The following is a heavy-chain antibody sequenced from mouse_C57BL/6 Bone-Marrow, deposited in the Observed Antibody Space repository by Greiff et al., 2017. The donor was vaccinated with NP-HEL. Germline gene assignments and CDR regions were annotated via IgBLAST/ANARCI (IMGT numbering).Heavy chain of an antibody. CDR3: ARDRCSNHNY. Sequence: EVHLVESGPGLVKPSQSLSLTCSVTGYSITSGYYWNWIRQFPGNKLEWMGYISYDGSNNYNPSLKNRISITRDTSKNQFFLKLNSVTTEHTPTYYCARDRCSNHNYWRQGTTLTLPS. CDR2: ISYDGSN. D-gene: IGHD2-5*01. V-gene: IGHV3-6*01. CDR1: GYSITSGYY. J-gene: IGHJ2*01.